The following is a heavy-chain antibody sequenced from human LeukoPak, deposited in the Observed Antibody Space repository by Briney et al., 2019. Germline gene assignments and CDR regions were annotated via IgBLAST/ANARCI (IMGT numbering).Heavy chain of an antibody. CDR1: GGSIGSSSYY. CDR3: ARRSVTAIPTIGFDY. V-gene: IGHV4-39*07. Sequence: SETLSLTCTVSGGSIGSSSYYWGWIRQPPGKGLEWVGSIYHSGSTYYNPSLKSRVTIAVETSKNQFSLKLSSVTAADTAVYYCARRSVTAIPTIGFDYWGQGALVTVSS. J-gene: IGHJ4*02. CDR2: IYHSGST. D-gene: IGHD2-21*02.